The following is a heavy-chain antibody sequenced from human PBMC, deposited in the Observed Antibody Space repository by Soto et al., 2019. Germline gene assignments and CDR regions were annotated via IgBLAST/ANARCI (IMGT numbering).Heavy chain of an antibody. CDR1: GISFHRYA. CDR2: IAFTGSAT. CDR3: VTEGETVRLVAFPL. J-gene: IGHJ4*02. V-gene: IGHV3-23*01. D-gene: IGHD4-4*01. Sequence: PGGSLRLSWATSGISFHRYAMSLVRQAPGKGLEWVSAIAFTGSATYYAGSVKGRFTISRDNSKNIVYLKMNSLRVDDTALYYCVTEGETVRLVAFPLCGQGTKVTVST.